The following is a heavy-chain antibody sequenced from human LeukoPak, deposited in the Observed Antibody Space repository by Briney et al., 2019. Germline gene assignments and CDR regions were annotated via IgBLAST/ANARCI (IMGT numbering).Heavy chain of an antibody. V-gene: IGHV3-74*01. CDR2: INNAGSST. CDR3: ARGPAANSGSYYVGDN. J-gene: IGHJ4*02. D-gene: IGHD1-26*01. CDR1: GLGFSDYW. Sequence: GGSLRLSCAASGLGFSDYWMHWVRQAPGKGLVWVSRINNAGSSTSYADSVKGRFTISRDNAKNTLYLQMSSLRAEDTVVYYCARGPAANSGSYYVGDNWGQGSLVIVSS.